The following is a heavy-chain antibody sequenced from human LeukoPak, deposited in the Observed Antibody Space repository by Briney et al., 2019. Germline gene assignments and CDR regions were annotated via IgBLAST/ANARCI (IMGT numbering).Heavy chain of an antibody. J-gene: IGHJ4*02. CDR2: MYNSGST. CDR3: ARGWSVFDY. V-gene: IGHV4-59*01. D-gene: IGHD6-13*01. CDR1: GGSISGSY. Sequence: SETLSLNCTLSGGSISGSYWSWIRQPPGKGLEWIAYMYNSGSTNYNSSLKSRVTISIDTSKNQFSLKLSSLTAADTAVYYRARGWSVFDYWGQGTLVTVSS.